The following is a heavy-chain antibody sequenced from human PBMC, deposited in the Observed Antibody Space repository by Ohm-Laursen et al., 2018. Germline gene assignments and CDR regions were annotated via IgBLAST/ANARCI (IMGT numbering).Heavy chain of an antibody. J-gene: IGHJ4*02. D-gene: IGHD1-1*01. V-gene: IGHV3-48*01. CDR1: GFTFSDYS. Sequence: SLRLSCAASGFTFSDYSMNWVRQAPGKGLEWVSYISSSSGAILYADSVKGRFTISRDNAKNSLYLQMNSLRAEDTAVYYCARLPGRGTPFDCWGQGTLVSVSS. CDR3: ARLPGRGTPFDC. CDR2: ISSSSGAI.